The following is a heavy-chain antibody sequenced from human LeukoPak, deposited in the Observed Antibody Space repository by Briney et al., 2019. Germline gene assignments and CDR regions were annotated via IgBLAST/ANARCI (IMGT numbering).Heavy chain of an antibody. CDR2: ISSSGSTI. V-gene: IGHV3-48*03. D-gene: IGHD6-13*01. CDR1: GFTFSSYE. CDR3: ARDGFPLAAAGTRGAYYFDY. J-gene: IGHJ4*02. Sequence: PGGSLRLSCAASGFTFSSYEMNWVRQAPGKGLEWVSYISSSGSTIYYADSVKGRFTISRDNSKNTLYLQMNSLRAEDTAVYYCARDGFPLAAAGTRGAYYFDYWGQGTLVTVSS.